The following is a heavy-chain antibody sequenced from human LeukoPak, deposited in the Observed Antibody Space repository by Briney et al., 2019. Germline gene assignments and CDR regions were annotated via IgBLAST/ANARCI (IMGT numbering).Heavy chain of an antibody. CDR3: ARDSKRFGHRDAFDI. Sequence: GGPQRLSCAASGFTFSRYGMHWVRQAPGKGLEWVAVIWYDDKYYADSVKGRFTISRDNSKNTLYLQINSLRAEDTAVYYCARDSKRFGHRDAFDIWGQGTMVTVSS. V-gene: IGHV3-33*01. D-gene: IGHD3-10*01. CDR1: GFTFSRYG. CDR2: IWYDDK. J-gene: IGHJ3*02.